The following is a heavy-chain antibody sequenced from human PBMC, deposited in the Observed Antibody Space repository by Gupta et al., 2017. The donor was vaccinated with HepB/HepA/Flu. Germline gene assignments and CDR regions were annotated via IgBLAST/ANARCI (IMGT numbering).Heavy chain of an antibody. CDR2: ITGSGSIM. D-gene: IGHD2-2*01. Sequence: EVQLVESGGGLVQPGGSLRLSCAASGFTFSRHEMNWVRQAPGKGLEWLSYITGSGSIMYYADSVKGRFTISRDNAKNSLYLQMNDLRTEDTAVYYCARGRCTSSNCQGDYWGQGTLVSVSS. V-gene: IGHV3-48*03. CDR3: ARGRCTSSNCQGDY. CDR1: GFTFSRHE. J-gene: IGHJ4*02.